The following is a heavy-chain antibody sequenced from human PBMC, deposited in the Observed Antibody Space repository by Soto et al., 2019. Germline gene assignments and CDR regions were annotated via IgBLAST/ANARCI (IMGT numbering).Heavy chain of an antibody. CDR2: ISSSSSTI. D-gene: IGHD2-2*01. CDR3: ASLGVPADVTGADV. V-gene: IGHV3-48*01. J-gene: IGHJ6*04. Sequence: SLRLSCAASGFTFSSYSMNWVRQAPGKGLEWVSYISSSSSTIYYADSVKGRFTISRDNAKNSLYLQMNSLRAEDTAVYYCASLGVPADVTGADVWGKGTTVTVSS. CDR1: GFTFSSYS.